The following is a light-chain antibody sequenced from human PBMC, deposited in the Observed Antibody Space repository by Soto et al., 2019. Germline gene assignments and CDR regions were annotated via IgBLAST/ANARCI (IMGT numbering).Light chain of an antibody. J-gene: IGLJ2*01. V-gene: IGLV1-47*01. CDR2: GNN. CDR1: SSNIGSNY. CDR3: AAWDDTPSGHVV. Sequence: QSVLTQPPSASGTPGQRVTISCSGSSSNIGSNYVYWYQQGPGAAPKVLIYGNNQRPSGVPDRFSGSKSGTSASLAISGLRSEDEADYYCAAWDDTPSGHVVFGGGTKLTVL.